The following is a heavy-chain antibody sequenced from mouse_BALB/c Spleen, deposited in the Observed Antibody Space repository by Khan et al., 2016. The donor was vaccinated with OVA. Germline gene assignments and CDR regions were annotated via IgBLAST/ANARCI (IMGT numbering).Heavy chain of an antibody. CDR3: AKGGTYFGGYFDV. D-gene: IGHD2-10*01. CDR2: IWGDGTA. CDR1: GFSFTNFG. Sequence: QVQLKESGPGLVAPSQSLSITCTVSGFSFTNFGVSWVRQPPGKGLEWLGVIWGDGTANYHAGLRSRLSISTDNSKSQVFLKLNSLQTDDTATYYCAKGGTYFGGYFDVWGAGTTVTVSS. V-gene: IGHV2-3*01. J-gene: IGHJ1*01.